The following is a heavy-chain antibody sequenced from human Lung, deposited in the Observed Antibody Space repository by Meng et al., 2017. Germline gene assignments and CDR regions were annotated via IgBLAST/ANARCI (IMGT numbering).Heavy chain of an antibody. CDR3: ARGPTTMAHDFDY. J-gene: IGHJ4*02. CDR2: INHSGST. CDR1: GGSFSDYY. Sequence: QLQKWGAGLLKPSETLSLTCVVSGGSFSDYYWSWIRQPPGKGLEWIGEINHSGSTNYNPSLESRATISVDTSQNNLSLKLSSVTAADSAVYYCARGPTTMAHDFDYWGQGTLVTVSS. D-gene: IGHD4-11*01. V-gene: IGHV4-34*01.